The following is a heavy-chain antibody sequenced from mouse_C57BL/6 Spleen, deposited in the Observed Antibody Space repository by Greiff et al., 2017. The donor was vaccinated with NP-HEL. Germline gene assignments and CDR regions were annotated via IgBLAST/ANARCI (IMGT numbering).Heavy chain of an antibody. CDR1: GYSITSGYY. CDR3: ARDQEVDGYYPYYFDY. CDR2: ISYDGSN. Sequence: EVQLQQSGPGLVKPSQSLSLTCSVTGYSITSGYYWNWIRQFPGNKLEWMGYISYDGSNNYNPSLKNRISITRDTSKNQFFLKLNSVTTEDTATYYCARDQEVDGYYPYYFDYWGQGTTLTVSS. J-gene: IGHJ2*01. V-gene: IGHV3-6*01. D-gene: IGHD2-3*01.